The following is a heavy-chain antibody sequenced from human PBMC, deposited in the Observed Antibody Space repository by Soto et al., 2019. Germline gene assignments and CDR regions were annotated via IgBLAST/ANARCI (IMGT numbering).Heavy chain of an antibody. J-gene: IGHJ5*02. CDR1: GFTFTNYW. V-gene: IGHV1-46*01. CDR3: ARDVWDYGANPHH. D-gene: IGHD4-17*01. CDR2: INPSGAKT. Sequence: QVQLVQSGAEVKKPGAAVKVACKTSGFTFTNYWMHWVRQAPGQGLEWMGIINPSGAKTSYGQNFQGIVTMTRDPCTSTVYMELSSLTSEDTAVYYCARDVWDYGANPHHWGQRTLVTVSS.